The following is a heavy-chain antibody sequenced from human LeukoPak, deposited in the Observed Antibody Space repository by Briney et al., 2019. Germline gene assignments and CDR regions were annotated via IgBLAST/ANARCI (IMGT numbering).Heavy chain of an antibody. CDR2: IYTSGST. CDR3: ARDDSGYCSSTSCADAFDI. CDR1: GGSISRYY. Sequence: SETLSLTCTVSGGSISRYYWSWIRQPAGKGLEWIGRIYTSGSTNYNPSLKSRVTMSVDTSKNQFSLKLSSVTAADTAVYYCARDDSGYCSSTSCADAFDIWGQGTMVTVSS. J-gene: IGHJ3*02. D-gene: IGHD2-2*01. V-gene: IGHV4-4*07.